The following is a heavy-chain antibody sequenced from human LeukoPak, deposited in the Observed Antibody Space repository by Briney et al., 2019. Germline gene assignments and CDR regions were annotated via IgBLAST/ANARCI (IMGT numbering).Heavy chain of an antibody. V-gene: IGHV4-59*08. CDR2: IYYSGSN. J-gene: IGHJ1*01. CDR3: ARIAVAGGVAEYFQH. D-gene: IGHD6-19*01. Sequence: SETLSLTCTVSGGSISSYYWSWIRQPPGKGLEWIGYIYYSGSNNYNPSLKSRVTISVDTSKNQFSLKLSSVTAADTAVYYCARIAVAGGVAEYFQHWGQGTLVTVSS. CDR1: GGSISSYY.